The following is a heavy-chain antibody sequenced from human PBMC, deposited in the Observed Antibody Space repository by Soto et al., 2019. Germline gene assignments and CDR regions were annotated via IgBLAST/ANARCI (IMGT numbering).Heavy chain of an antibody. V-gene: IGHV3-53*01. CDR2: IYSGGTT. D-gene: IGHD4-17*01. J-gene: IGHJ3*02. CDR3: AYGDYVGAFDI. CDR1: GFTVSGNY. Sequence: GGSLRLSCAASGFTVSGNYMTWVRQAPGKGLEWVSVIYSGGTTYYADSVKGRFTISRDNSKGTLYLQMNSLRAEDAAVYYCAYGDYVGAFDIWGQGTMVTVSS.